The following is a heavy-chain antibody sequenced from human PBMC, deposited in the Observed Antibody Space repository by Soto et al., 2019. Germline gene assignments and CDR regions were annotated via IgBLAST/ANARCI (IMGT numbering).Heavy chain of an antibody. V-gene: IGHV3-53*01. CDR2: IYSGGST. CDR3: ARDRVVSGYPEYFQH. Sequence: EVQLVESGGGLIQPGGSLRLSCAASGFTVCSNYMSWVRQAPGKGLEWVSVIYSGGSTYYADSVKGRFTISRDNSKNTLYLQMNSLRAEDTAVYYCARDRVVSGYPEYFQHWGQGTLVTVSS. J-gene: IGHJ1*01. D-gene: IGHD3-22*01. CDR1: GFTVCSNY.